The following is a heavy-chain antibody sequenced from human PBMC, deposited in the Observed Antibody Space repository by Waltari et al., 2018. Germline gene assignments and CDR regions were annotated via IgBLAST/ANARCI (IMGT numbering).Heavy chain of an antibody. Sequence: EVHLAESGGGVVQPGGSLSLSCTGSGFRFGAYGMHWFRQAPGKGLEWVSRINVDGGYISYGDSVKGRFTISRDNAKNTVFLQLNSLRADDTAVYFCARKAGSGYPYGPFYYDNWGQGTLVTVSS. CDR3: ARKAGSGYPYGPFYYDN. V-gene: IGHV3-74*01. J-gene: IGHJ4*02. CDR1: GFRFGAYG. D-gene: IGHD5-12*01. CDR2: INVDGGYI.